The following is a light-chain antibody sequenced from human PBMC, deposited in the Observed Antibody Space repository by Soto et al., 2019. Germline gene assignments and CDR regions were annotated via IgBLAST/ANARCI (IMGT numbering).Light chain of an antibody. CDR2: EAS. J-gene: IGKJ4*01. V-gene: IGKV1-33*01. CDR3: QQFDNLPLT. CDR1: QDISNY. Sequence: IQMTQSPSSLSASVGDTVTITCQASQDISNYLNWYQQKPGQAPKLLIYEASYLETGVPSRFSGSGSGTHFTFTISSLQPEDAATYYCQQFDNLPLTFGGGTKVGIK.